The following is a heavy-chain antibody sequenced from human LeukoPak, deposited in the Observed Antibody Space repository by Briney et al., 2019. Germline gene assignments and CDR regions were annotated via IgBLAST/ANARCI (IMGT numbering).Heavy chain of an antibody. V-gene: IGHV1-46*01. CDR3: ARDMSTRVTPISYAFDV. CDR2: INPNGDRT. CDR1: GYTFTSYY. Sequence: EASVKVSCKASGYTFTSYYMHWVRQAPGQGLEWLGIINPNGDRTNYAQTFQGRVTMTRDTSTTTVYMELSSLRSEDTAVYYCARDMSTRVTPISYAFDVWGQGTMVTVSS. D-gene: IGHD4-23*01. J-gene: IGHJ3*01.